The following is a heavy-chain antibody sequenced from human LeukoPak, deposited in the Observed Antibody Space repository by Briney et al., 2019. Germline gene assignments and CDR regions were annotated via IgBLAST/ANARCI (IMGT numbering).Heavy chain of an antibody. D-gene: IGHD3-9*01. CDR1: GGSISSYY. CDR2: IYTSGST. V-gene: IGHV4-4*07. Sequence: SETLSLTCTVSGGSISSYYWSWIRQPAGKGLEWIGCIYTSGSTNYNPSLKSRVTMSVDTSKNQFSLKLSSVTAADTAVYYCAREYYDILTGYYSSFDIWGQGTMVTVSS. CDR3: AREYYDILTGYYSSFDI. J-gene: IGHJ3*02.